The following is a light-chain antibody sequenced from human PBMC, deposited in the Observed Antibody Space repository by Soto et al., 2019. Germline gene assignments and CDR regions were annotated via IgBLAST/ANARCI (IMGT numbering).Light chain of an antibody. CDR1: SSDVGNYNL. V-gene: IGLV2-23*01. Sequence: QSALTQPASVSGSPRQSITISCTGTSSDVGNYNLVSWYQQHPGKAPNLMIYGGNRRPSGISNRFSGSKSGNTASLTISGLQAEDEADYYCCAYAGGNTLVFGGGTKVTVL. CDR2: GGN. CDR3: CAYAGGNTLV. J-gene: IGLJ3*02.